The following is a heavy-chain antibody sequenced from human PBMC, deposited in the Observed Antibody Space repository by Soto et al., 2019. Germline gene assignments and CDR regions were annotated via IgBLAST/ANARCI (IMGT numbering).Heavy chain of an antibody. D-gene: IGHD1-1*01. V-gene: IGHV3-23*01. CDR2: ISSSGGGT. CDR3: AKGGLSTTYYFDY. J-gene: IGHJ4*02. CDR1: GFTFSNYV. Sequence: EVQLLESGGGLVQPGGSLRLTCAASGFTFSNYVMTWVRQAPGKGLEWVSAISSSGGGTYYADFVKGRFTISRDNSKNTLSLQVNSLRAEDTAIYYCAKGGLSTTYYFDYWGQGTLVTVSS.